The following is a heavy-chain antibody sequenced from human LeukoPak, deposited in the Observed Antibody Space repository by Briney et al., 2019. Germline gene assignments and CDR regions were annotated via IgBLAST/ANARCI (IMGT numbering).Heavy chain of an antibody. CDR3: AKDLTVTTLGYFDY. Sequence: GGSLRLSCAASGFTFSSYSMNWVRQAPGKGLEWVSGINSGGYTFYVDSVKGRFTISRDSSKNTLYLQMNSLRAEDTAVYYCAKDLTVTTLGYFDYWGQGTLVTVSS. D-gene: IGHD4-17*01. J-gene: IGHJ4*02. CDR1: GFTFSSYS. V-gene: IGHV3-23*01. CDR2: INSGGYT.